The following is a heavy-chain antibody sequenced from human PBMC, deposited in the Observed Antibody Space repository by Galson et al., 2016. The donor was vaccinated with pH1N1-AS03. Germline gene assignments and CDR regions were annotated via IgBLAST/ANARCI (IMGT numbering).Heavy chain of an antibody. CDR1: GFTFSSYD. J-gene: IGHJ3*01. V-gene: IGHV3-7*01. D-gene: IGHD6-19*01. Sequence: SLRLSCAASGFTFSSYDLHWVRQAPGKGPEWVANINQDGAKHYYVDSVRGRFTISRDNAKNSLYLQMNSLRVEDTAVYYCARDMLRPVGGTIVDYWGPGTMVTVSS. CDR2: INQDGAKH. CDR3: ARDMLRPVGGTIVDY.